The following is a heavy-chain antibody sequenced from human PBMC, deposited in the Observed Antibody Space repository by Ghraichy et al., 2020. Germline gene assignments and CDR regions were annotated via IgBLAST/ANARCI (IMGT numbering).Heavy chain of an antibody. V-gene: IGHV3-21*01. D-gene: IGHD4-17*01. Sequence: GESLNISCAASGFTLSTYSMNWFRQAPGKGLEWVSSISSTSRYIYYADSVKGRFTISRDNAKNSLYLQLSSLSTEDTAVYSFARDRATVFDSWGQGTLVTVSS. CDR1: GFTLSTYS. CDR3: ARDRATVFDS. J-gene: IGHJ4*02. CDR2: ISSTSRYI.